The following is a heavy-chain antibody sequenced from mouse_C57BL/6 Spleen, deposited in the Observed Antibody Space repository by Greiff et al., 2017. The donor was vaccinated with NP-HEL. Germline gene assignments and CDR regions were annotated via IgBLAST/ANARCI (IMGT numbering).Heavy chain of an antibody. CDR1: GYTFTDYY. J-gene: IGHJ2*01. D-gene: IGHD4-1*01. CDR2: INPNNGGT. Sequence: VQLQQPGAELVKPGASVKISCKASGYTFTDYYMNWVKQSHGKSLEWIGDINPNNGGTSYNQKFKGKATLTVDKSSSTAYMELRSLTSEDSAVYYCASQGLGSYWGQGTTLTVSS. CDR3: ASQGLGSY. V-gene: IGHV1-26*01.